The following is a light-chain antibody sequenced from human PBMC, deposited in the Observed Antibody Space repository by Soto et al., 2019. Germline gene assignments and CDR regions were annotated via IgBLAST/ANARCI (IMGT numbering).Light chain of an antibody. CDR3: CSYAGSATWV. CDR1: SSDVGSYHL. V-gene: IGLV2-23*02. CDR2: EVS. Sequence: QSALTQPASVSGSPGQSITISCTGTSSDVGSYHLVSWYQHHPGKAPKLMIYEVSKRPSGLSNRFSGSKSGNTASLTISGLQVEDEADYYCCSYAGSATWVFGGGTKGTVL. J-gene: IGLJ3*02.